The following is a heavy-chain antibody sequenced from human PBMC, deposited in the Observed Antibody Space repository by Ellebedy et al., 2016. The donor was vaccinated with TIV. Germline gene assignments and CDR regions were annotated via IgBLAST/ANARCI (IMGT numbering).Heavy chain of an antibody. J-gene: IGHJ6*02. Sequence: SVKVSXXASGGSFTNYAISWLRQAPGQGPEWMGGILPVFGVANYAQKFQGRVTISADESTSTVYMELSSLRSEDTAVYYCARDRIPLNAYSYGFRPPAAGMDVWGQGTTVIVSS. CDR2: ILPVFGVA. D-gene: IGHD5-18*01. CDR3: ARDRIPLNAYSYGFRPPAAGMDV. CDR1: GGSFTNYA. V-gene: IGHV1-69*13.